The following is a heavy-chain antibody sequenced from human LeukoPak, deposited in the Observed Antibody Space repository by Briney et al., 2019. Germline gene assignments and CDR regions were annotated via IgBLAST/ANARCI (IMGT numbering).Heavy chain of an antibody. Sequence: GGSLRLSCAASGFTFSSYSMNWVRQAPGKGLEWVSSISSSSSYIYYADSVKGRFTISRDNAKNSLCLQMNSLRAEDTAVYYCARVGSCTNGVCYNPFDYWGQGTLVTVSS. D-gene: IGHD2-8*01. CDR1: GFTFSSYS. CDR2: ISSSSSYI. CDR3: ARVGSCTNGVCYNPFDY. V-gene: IGHV3-21*01. J-gene: IGHJ4*02.